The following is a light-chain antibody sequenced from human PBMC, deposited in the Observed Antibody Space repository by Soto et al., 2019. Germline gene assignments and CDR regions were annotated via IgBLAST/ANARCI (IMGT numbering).Light chain of an antibody. CDR3: QQYGNSRT. J-gene: IGKJ1*01. CDR2: GAS. Sequence: EIVLTQSPGTLSLSPGERATLSCRASQSVSSSYLAWYQQKPGQAPRLLIYGASSRATGIPDRFSGSGSGTDFTLTSSRLEPEDFAVYYCQQYGNSRTFGQGTKVEIK. CDR1: QSVSSSY. V-gene: IGKV3-20*01.